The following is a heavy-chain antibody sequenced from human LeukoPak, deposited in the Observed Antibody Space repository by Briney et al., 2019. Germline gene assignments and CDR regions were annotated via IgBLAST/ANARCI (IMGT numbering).Heavy chain of an antibody. D-gene: IGHD1-26*01. CDR1: GFTVSSSP. CDR3: VRLMGSGWSDP. CDR2: IYSGGNT. Sequence: GSLRLSCAASGFTVSSSPINWVRQAPGRGLEWVSVIYSGGNTFYADSVKGRFTISRHNSENTLYLQMNSLSADDTAVYYCVRLMGSGWSDPWGQGTLVTVSS. V-gene: IGHV3-53*04. J-gene: IGHJ5*02.